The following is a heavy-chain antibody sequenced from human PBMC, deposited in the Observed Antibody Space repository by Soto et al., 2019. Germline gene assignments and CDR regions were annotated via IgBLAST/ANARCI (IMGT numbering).Heavy chain of an antibody. CDR3: ARGTAYDYVWGSPFDLHNWFDP. V-gene: IGHV1-8*01. Sequence: ASVKVSCKASGYTFTSYDINWVRQATGQGLEWMGWMNPNSGNTGYAQKFQGRVTMTRNTSISTAYMELSSLRSEDTAVYYCARGTAYDYVWGSPFDLHNWFDPWGRG. CDR1: GYTFTSYD. D-gene: IGHD3-16*01. CDR2: MNPNSGNT. J-gene: IGHJ5*02.